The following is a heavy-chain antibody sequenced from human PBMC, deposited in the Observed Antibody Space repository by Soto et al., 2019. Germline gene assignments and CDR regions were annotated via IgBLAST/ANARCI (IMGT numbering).Heavy chain of an antibody. CDR3: VGWLQLSPAFDY. CDR1: GFTVSSNY. CDR2: IYSGGST. J-gene: IGHJ4*02. V-gene: IGHV3-53*01. D-gene: IGHD5-12*01. Sequence: GGSLRLSCAASGFTVSSNYMSLVRQAPGKGLEWVSFIYSGGSTYYADSLKCRFTISRYNSKNTLYLQMNSLRAEDTAVYYCVGWLQLSPAFDYWAQGTLVTVSS.